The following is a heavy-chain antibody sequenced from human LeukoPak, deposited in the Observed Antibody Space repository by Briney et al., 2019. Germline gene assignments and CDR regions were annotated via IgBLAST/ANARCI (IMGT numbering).Heavy chain of an antibody. V-gene: IGHV4-61*02. D-gene: IGHD1-26*01. CDR1: GGSISSGSYY. Sequence: SETLSLTCTVSGGSISSGSYYWSWIRRPAGKGLEWIGRIYTSGSTNYNPSLKSRVTISVDTSKNQFSLKLSSVTAADTAVYYCARSWDTLFKGEFDYWGQGTLVTVSS. CDR3: ARSWDTLFKGEFDY. CDR2: IYTSGST. J-gene: IGHJ4*02.